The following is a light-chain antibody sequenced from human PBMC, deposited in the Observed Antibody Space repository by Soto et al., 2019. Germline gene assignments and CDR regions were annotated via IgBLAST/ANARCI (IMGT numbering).Light chain of an antibody. CDR1: QSINRNY. CDR2: GAS. V-gene: IGKV3-20*01. Sequence: EIVLTQSPVSLSLSPGEMATLSCRASQSINRNYLAWYQQKPGQAPRLLIFGASSRASDIPDRFSGSGSGTELTLTIRRLEPEDFAVYYCLKYGSAXPYTCGQGT. CDR3: LKYGSAXPYT. J-gene: IGKJ2*01.